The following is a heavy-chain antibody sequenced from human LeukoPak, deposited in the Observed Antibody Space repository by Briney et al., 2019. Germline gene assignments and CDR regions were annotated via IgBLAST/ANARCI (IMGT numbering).Heavy chain of an antibody. J-gene: IGHJ4*02. Sequence: PGRSLRLSCAASGFTFSSYAMHWVRQAPGKGLEWVAVISYDGSNKYYADSVKGRFTISRDSSKNTLYLQMNSLRAEDTAVYYCARYTGTYRDYWGQGTLVTVSS. CDR1: GFTFSSYA. CDR3: ARYTGTYRDY. V-gene: IGHV3-30*04. D-gene: IGHD1-26*01. CDR2: ISYDGSNK.